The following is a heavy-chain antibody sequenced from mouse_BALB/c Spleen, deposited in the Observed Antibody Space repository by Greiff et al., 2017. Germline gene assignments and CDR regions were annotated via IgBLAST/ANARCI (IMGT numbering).Heavy chain of an antibody. Sequence: VHVKQSGPELVKPGASVKISCKASGYSFTGYYMHWVKQSHVKSLEWIGRINPYNGATSYNQNFKDKASLTVDKSSSTAYMELHSLTSEDSAVYYCARGGRITTRAYAMDYWGQGTSVTVSS. CDR2: INPYNGAT. CDR1: GYSFTGYY. J-gene: IGHJ4*01. CDR3: ARGGRITTRAYAMDY. D-gene: IGHD2-4*01. V-gene: IGHV1-31*01.